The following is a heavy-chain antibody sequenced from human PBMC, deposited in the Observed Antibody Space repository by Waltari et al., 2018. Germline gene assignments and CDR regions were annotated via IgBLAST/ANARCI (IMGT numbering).Heavy chain of an antibody. D-gene: IGHD3-3*02. J-gene: IGHJ6*02. Sequence: QVQLVQSGAEVKKPGTSVKISCKASGYIFTTYYVYWVRQAPGQGLEYMGAINTNDGGTHYAQRFQGRVTMTRDTSTSTVYMELNSPRAEDTAMYYCSRDELEYYLGMDVWGQGTTVTVSS. CDR1: GYIFTTYY. V-gene: IGHV1-46*03. CDR2: INTNDGGT. CDR3: SRDELEYYLGMDV.